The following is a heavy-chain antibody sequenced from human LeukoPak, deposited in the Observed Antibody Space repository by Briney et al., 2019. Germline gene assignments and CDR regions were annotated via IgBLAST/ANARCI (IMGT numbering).Heavy chain of an antibody. CDR3: ARDQETIFGVAVLSLFDY. Sequence: VASVKVSCKASGYTFTSYYMHWVRQAPGQGLEWMGWINPNSGGTNYAQKFQGRVTMTRDTSISTAYMELSRLRSDDTAVYYCARDQETIFGVAVLSLFDYWGQGTLVTVSS. CDR2: INPNSGGT. D-gene: IGHD3-3*01. V-gene: IGHV1-2*02. J-gene: IGHJ4*02. CDR1: GYTFTSYY.